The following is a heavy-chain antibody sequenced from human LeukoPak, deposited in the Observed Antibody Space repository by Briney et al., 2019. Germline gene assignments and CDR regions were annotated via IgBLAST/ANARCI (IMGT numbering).Heavy chain of an antibody. CDR1: GFTFSSYW. CDR2: IRYDGSNK. D-gene: IGHD4-17*01. V-gene: IGHV3-30*02. Sequence: GGSLRLSCAASGFTFSSYWMSWVRQAPGKGLEWVTFIRYDGSNKFYTNSVKGRFTISRDNSKHTLYMQMDSLRAEDTAVYYCAKNRGYGDYYFDYWGQGTLVTVSS. CDR3: AKNRGYGDYYFDY. J-gene: IGHJ4*02.